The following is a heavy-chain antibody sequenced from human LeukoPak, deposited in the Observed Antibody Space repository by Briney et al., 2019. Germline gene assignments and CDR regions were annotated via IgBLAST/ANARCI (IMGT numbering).Heavy chain of an antibody. CDR3: AKVLSSSSRLTPYDY. J-gene: IGHJ4*02. V-gene: IGHV3-7*01. Sequence: GGSLRLSCAASGFTFSTYWMTWVRQAPGKGLEWAANIKQDGRERYYVEPVKGRFTISRDNAKNSLYLQMSSLRAEDTAVYYCAKVLSSSSRLTPYDYWGQGTLVTVSS. CDR1: GFTFSTYW. D-gene: IGHD6-6*01. CDR2: IKQDGRER.